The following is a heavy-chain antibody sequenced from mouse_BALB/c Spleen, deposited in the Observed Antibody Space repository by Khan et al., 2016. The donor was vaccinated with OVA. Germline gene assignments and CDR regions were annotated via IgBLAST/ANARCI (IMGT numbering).Heavy chain of an antibody. D-gene: IGHD2-3*01. CDR3: ARPAYDGYYDY. CDR2: ISTYSGNT. Sequence: VRLQQSGPELVRPGVSVKISCKGSGFTFTDYAMHWVKQSHAKSLEWIGLISTYSGNTNYNQKFKGKATMTVDKSSSTAYMELARLTSEDSAIYYCARPAYDGYYDYWGQGTTLTVSS. CDR1: GFTFTDYA. J-gene: IGHJ2*01. V-gene: IGHV1S137*01.